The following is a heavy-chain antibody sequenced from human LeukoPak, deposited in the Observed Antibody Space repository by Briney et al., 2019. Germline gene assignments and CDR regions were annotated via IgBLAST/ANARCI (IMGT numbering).Heavy chain of an antibody. CDR1: SGSISSHY. J-gene: IGHJ3*02. V-gene: IGHV4-59*11. CDR2: IYYSGTT. CDR3: ARVDSGSPIGAFDI. Sequence: SETLSLTCTVSSGSISSHYWSWLRQPPGKGLEWIGYIYYSGTTNYNPSLKSRVTISVDTSKNQFSLKLSSVTAADTAVYYCARVDSGSPIGAFDIWGQGTMVTVSS. D-gene: IGHD1-26*01.